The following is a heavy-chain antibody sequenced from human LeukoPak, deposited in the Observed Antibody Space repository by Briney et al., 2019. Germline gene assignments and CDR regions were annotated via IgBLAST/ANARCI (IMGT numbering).Heavy chain of an antibody. J-gene: IGHJ4*02. CDR1: GFTFSSYS. CDR2: ISSSSSYI. D-gene: IGHD3-22*01. Sequence: GGSLRLSCAASGFTFSSYSMNWVRQAPGKGLEWVSSISSSSSYIYYADSVKGRFTISRDNAKNSLYLQMNSLRAEDTAVYYCARVRTYYYDSSGSPRGYYFDYWGQGTLVTVSS. V-gene: IGHV3-21*01. CDR3: ARVRTYYYDSSGSPRGYYFDY.